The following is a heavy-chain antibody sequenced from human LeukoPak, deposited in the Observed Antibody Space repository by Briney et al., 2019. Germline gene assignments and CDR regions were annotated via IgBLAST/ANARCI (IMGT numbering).Heavy chain of an antibody. CDR1: GYTLTELS. CDR3: ATPSSGWQYNWFDP. Sequence: ASVTVSCKVSGYTLTELSMHWVRQAPGKGLEWMGGFDPEDGETIYAQKFQGRVTMTEDTSTDTAYMELSSLRSEDTAVYYCATPSSGWQYNWFDPWGQGTLVTVSS. J-gene: IGHJ5*02. CDR2: FDPEDGET. D-gene: IGHD6-19*01. V-gene: IGHV1-24*01.